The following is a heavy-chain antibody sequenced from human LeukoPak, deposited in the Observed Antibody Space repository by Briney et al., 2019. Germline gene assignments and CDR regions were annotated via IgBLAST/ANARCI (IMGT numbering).Heavy chain of an antibody. V-gene: IGHV4-61*02. Sequence: SETLSLTCTVSGYSISSGYYWSWIRQPAGKGLEWIGRIYTSGSTNYNPSLKSRVTISVDTSKNQFSLKLSSVTAADTAVYYCARRDRIAAADYSFDYWGQGTLVTVSS. J-gene: IGHJ4*02. CDR2: IYTSGST. CDR1: GYSISSGYY. CDR3: ARRDRIAAADYSFDY. D-gene: IGHD6-13*01.